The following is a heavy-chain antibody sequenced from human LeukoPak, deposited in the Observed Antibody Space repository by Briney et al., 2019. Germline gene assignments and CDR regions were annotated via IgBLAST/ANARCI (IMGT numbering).Heavy chain of an antibody. J-gene: IGHJ5*02. CDR1: GGTINSYY. CDR3: ARKASGWFGP. D-gene: IGHD3-10*01. V-gene: IGHV4-59*13. Sequence: SETLSLTCTVSGGTINSYYWSWLRQPPGKGLEWIGYIFYTGTTNYNPSLKSRVTISLDTSKNQFSLKLSSVTAADTAVYYCARKASGWFGPWGQGTLVTVSS. CDR2: IFYTGTT.